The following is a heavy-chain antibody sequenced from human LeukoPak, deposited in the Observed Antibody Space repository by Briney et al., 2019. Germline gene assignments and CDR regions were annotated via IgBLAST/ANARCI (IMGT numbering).Heavy chain of an antibody. CDR3: ASDQRVTDPPHDGLDV. D-gene: IGHD4-11*01. Sequence: SVKVSCKASGATFSSYAISWVRQAPGQGLECMGRIIPILDIATYAQKFQGRVTITAAKSTGTAYMELSSLSSEDTAVYYRASDQRVTDPPHDGLDVWGQGTTVTVSS. J-gene: IGHJ6*02. V-gene: IGHV1-69*04. CDR2: IIPILDIA. CDR1: GATFSSYA.